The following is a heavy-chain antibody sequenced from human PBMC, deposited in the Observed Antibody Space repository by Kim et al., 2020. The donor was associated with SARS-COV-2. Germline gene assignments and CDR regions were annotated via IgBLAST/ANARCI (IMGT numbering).Heavy chain of an antibody. CDR3: ARDFYDYVWGSYRQTSPNDY. Sequence: GGSLRLSCAASGFTFSSYSMNWVRQAPGKGLEWVSSISSSSSYIYYADSVKGRFTISRDNAKNSLYLQMNSLRAEDTAVYYCARDFYDYVWGSYRQTSPNDYWGQGTLVTVPS. V-gene: IGHV3-21*01. J-gene: IGHJ4*02. CDR1: GFTFSSYS. D-gene: IGHD3-16*02. CDR2: ISSSSSYI.